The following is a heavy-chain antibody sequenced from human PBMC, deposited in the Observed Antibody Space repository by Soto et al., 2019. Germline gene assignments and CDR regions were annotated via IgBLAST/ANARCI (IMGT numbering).Heavy chain of an antibody. V-gene: IGHV3-30*18. D-gene: IGHD4-17*01. Sequence: QVQLVESGGGVVQPGRSLRLSCAASGFTFSSYGMHWVRQAPGKGLEWVAVISYDGSNKYYADSVKGRFTISGDNSKNTLYLQMNSLRAEDTAVYYCAKDLDGDYVYLDVWGKGTTVTVSS. CDR3: AKDLDGDYVYLDV. J-gene: IGHJ6*03. CDR1: GFTFSSYG. CDR2: ISYDGSNK.